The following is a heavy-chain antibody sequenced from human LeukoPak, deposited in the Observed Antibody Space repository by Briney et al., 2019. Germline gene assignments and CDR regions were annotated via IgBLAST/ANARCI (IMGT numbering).Heavy chain of an antibody. Sequence: APVKVSCKASGYTFTGYYMHWVRQAPGQGLEWMGWINPNNGGTNYAQKFQGRVTMTRDTSISTAYMELSRLRSDDTAVYYCARDRLVSDCTNGVCYPDYWGQGTLVTVSS. J-gene: IGHJ4*02. D-gene: IGHD2-8*01. CDR2: INPNNGGT. V-gene: IGHV1-2*02. CDR1: GYTFTGYY. CDR3: ARDRLVSDCTNGVCYPDY.